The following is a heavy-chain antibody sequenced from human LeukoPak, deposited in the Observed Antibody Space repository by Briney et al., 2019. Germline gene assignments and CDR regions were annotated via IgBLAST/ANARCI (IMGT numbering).Heavy chain of an antibody. CDR1: GYTFTGYY. J-gene: IGHJ4*02. D-gene: IGHD7-27*01. V-gene: IGHV1-2*02. Sequence: ASVKVSCKASGYTFTGYYIHWVRQAPGQGLEWMGYINPNSVDTNFAQKFQGRVTMTRDTSISTAYMELSGLRSDDTAVYYCARGPHWDPHFDYWGQGTLVTVSS. CDR3: ARGPHWDPHFDY. CDR2: INPNSVDT.